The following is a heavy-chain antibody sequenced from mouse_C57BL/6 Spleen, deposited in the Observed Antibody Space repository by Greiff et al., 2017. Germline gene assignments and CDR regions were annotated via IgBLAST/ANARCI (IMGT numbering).Heavy chain of an antibody. J-gene: IGHJ2*01. CDR3: ASRPITTVVATDY. CDR2: INPNNGGT. D-gene: IGHD1-1*01. Sequence: EVQLQQSGPELVKPGASVKISCKASGYTFTDYYMNWVKQSHGKSLEWIGDINPNNGGTSYNQKFKGKATLTVDKSSSTAYMELRSLTSEDSAVYYCASRPITTVVATDYWGQGTTLTVSS. V-gene: IGHV1-26*01. CDR1: GYTFTDYY.